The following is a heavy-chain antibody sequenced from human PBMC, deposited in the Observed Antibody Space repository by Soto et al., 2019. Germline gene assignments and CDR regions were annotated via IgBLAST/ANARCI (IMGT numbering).Heavy chain of an antibody. J-gene: IGHJ4*02. V-gene: IGHV4-31*03. Sequence: SETLSLTCTVSGGSISSGGYYWSWIRQHPGKGLEWIGYIYYSGSTYYNPSLKSRVTISVDTSKNQFSLKLSSVTAADTAVYYCARDGFGRGYSYGYFYYWGQGTLVTVSS. D-gene: IGHD5-18*01. CDR2: IYYSGST. CDR3: ARDGFGRGYSYGYFYY. CDR1: GGSISSGGYY.